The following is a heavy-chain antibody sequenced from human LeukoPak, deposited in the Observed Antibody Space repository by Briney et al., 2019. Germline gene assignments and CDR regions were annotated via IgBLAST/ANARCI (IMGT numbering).Heavy chain of an antibody. J-gene: IGHJ3*02. D-gene: IGHD6-6*01. V-gene: IGHV3-7*01. CDR1: GFTFSSYW. CDR2: IRQDGNEK. CDR3: GRDGPWLRVYHAFDI. Sequence: GGSLRLSCAASGFTFSSYWMSWVRQAPGKGLEWVANIRQDGNEKYYVDSVKGRFTISRDNAKNSLYLQMNSLRAEDTAVYYCGRDGPWLRVYHAFDIWGQGTMVTVSS.